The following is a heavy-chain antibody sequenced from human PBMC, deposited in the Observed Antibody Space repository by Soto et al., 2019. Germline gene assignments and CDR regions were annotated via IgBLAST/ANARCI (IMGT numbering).Heavy chain of an antibody. CDR3: ARGSGSGSFLIDY. V-gene: IGHV3-30*04. J-gene: IGHJ4*02. CDR1: GFTFSNYA. Sequence: QVHLVESGGGVVQPGRSLRLSCAASGFTFSNYAMHWVRQAPGKGLEWMAITSDDESRRYYADSVRGRFTISRDNSKNTLYLEMNSLRDEDTALFYRARGSGSGSFLIDYWGQGILVTVSS. D-gene: IGHD3-10*01. CDR2: TSDDESRR.